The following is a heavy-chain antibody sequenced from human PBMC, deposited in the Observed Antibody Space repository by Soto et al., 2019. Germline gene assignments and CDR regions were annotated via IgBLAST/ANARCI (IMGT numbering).Heavy chain of an antibody. CDR1: GFICSSYD. CDR2: ILVDGRT. J-gene: IGHJ3*02. D-gene: IGHD2-8*02. Sequence: LRLSCAASGFICSSYDMSWVRQAPGKGLEWVSTILVDGRTFYVDSVKGRFTISRDSSQNTVYLQMNSLTAGDTALYYCAKATATGGGAFDICGQGTMVTVSS. CDR3: AKATATGGGAFDI. V-gene: IGHV3-23*01.